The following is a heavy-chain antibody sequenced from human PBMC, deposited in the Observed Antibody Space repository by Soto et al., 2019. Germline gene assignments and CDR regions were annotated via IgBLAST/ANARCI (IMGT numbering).Heavy chain of an antibody. V-gene: IGHV1-69*12. CDR2: IIPIFGTA. D-gene: IGHD6-13*01. CDR3: GRGEPGRAAAGKPFQH. Sequence: QVQLVQSGAEVKKPGSSVKVSCKASGGTFSSYAISWVRQAPGQGLEWMGGIIPIFGTANYAQKFHGRVTITVDETTRTAYTELRSLRSEDTAVYYCGRGEPGRAAAGKPFQHWGQGTLVTVSS. J-gene: IGHJ1*01. CDR1: GGTFSSYA.